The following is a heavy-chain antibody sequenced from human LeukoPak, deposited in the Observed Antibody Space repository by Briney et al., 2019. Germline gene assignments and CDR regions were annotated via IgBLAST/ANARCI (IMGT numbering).Heavy chain of an antibody. CDR2: INPKSGGT. Sequence: GASVKVSCKASGYTFSGYYMHWVRQAPGQGLEWMGWINPKSGGTNYAQKFQGRVTMTRDTSISTAYMELSRLRSDDTAVYYCARGYPLSTTAAGTYFQHWGQGTLVTVSS. D-gene: IGHD6-13*01. CDR1: GYTFSGYY. CDR3: ARGYPLSTTAAGTYFQH. V-gene: IGHV1-2*02. J-gene: IGHJ1*01.